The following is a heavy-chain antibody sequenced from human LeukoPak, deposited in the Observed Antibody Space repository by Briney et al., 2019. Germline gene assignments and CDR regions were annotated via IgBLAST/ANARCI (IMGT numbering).Heavy chain of an antibody. CDR2: ISASGGT. J-gene: IGHJ4*02. CDR1: GGSISTYY. V-gene: IGHV4-59*01. CDR3: ARGQAALWFGEL. D-gene: IGHD3-10*01. Sequence: SETLSLTCTVSGGSISTYYWSWIRQSPGKGLEWIADISASGGTNYNPSLKSRVTISLDTSKNQLSLKLSSVTTADTAVYYCARGQAALWFGELWGQGTLVTVSS.